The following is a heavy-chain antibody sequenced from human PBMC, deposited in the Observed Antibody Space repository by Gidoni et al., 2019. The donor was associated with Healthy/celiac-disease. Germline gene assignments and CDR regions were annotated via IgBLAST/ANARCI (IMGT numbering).Heavy chain of an antibody. V-gene: IGHV3-30-3*01. CDR2: ISYDGSNK. D-gene: IGHD3-22*01. CDR1: SSYA. Sequence: SSYAMHWVRQAPGKGLEWVAVISYDGSNKYYADSVKGRFTISRDNSKNTLYLQMNSLRAEDTAVYYCVSTYYYDSSGYLYFDYWGQGTLVTVSS. J-gene: IGHJ4*02. CDR3: VSTYYYDSSGYLYFDY.